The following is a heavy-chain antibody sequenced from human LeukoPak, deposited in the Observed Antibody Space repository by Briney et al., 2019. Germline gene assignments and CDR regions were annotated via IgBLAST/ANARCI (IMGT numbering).Heavy chain of an antibody. D-gene: IGHD6-19*01. J-gene: IGHJ4*02. Sequence: PGGSLRLSCAASGFTFSDYYMSWIRQAPGKGLEWVSYISSSGSTIYYADSVKGRFTISRDNAKNSLYLQMNSLRAEDTAVYYCARARFFIAVAATPMEGFDYWGQGTLVTVSS. CDR1: GFTFSDYY. CDR2: ISSSGSTI. CDR3: ARARFFIAVAATPMEGFDY. V-gene: IGHV3-11*01.